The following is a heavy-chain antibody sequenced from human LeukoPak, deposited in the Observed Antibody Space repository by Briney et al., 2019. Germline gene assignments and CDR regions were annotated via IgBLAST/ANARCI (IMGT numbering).Heavy chain of an antibody. CDR2: INHSGST. D-gene: IGHD2-15*01. CDR3: AGGNYYYGMDV. Sequence: SETLSLTCAVYGGSFSGYYWSWIRQPPGKGLEWIGEINHSGSTNYNPSLKSRVTISVDTSKNQFFLKLSSVTAADTAVYYCAGGNYYYGMDVWGKGTTVTVSS. CDR1: GGSFSGYY. J-gene: IGHJ6*04. V-gene: IGHV4-34*01.